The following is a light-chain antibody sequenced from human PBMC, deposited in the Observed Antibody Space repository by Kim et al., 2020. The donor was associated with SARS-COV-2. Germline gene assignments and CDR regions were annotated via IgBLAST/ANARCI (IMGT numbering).Light chain of an antibody. J-gene: IGKJ2*01. CDR3: EQYGSSPYT. CDR2: AAS. Sequence: EIVLTQSPGTLSLSPGERATLSCRASQSVTSNNLAWYQQKPGQPPRLLIYAASRRVTGIPDRISGSGSGTDFTLTISRLEPEDFAVYYCEQYGSSPYTFGQGTKLEI. V-gene: IGKV3-20*01. CDR1: QSVTSNN.